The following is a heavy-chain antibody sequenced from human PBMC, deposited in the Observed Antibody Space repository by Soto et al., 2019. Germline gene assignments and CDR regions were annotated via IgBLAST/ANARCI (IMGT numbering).Heavy chain of an antibody. Sequence: SGGSLRLSCVISGFTFSNYWMTWVRQAPGKGLEWVANIKPDGTEKYYVDSVKGRFTISRDNAKNSLFLQMNSLRAEDTAVYYCARDGTVLVATISILDYWGQGTPVTGSS. CDR1: GFTFSNYW. CDR2: IKPDGTEK. D-gene: IGHD3-3*02. J-gene: IGHJ4*02. CDR3: ARDGTVLVATISILDY. V-gene: IGHV3-7*01.